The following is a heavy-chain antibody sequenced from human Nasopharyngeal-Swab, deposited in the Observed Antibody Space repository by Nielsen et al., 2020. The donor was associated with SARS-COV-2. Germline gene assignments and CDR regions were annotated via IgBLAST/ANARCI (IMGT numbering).Heavy chain of an antibody. CDR2: IIPIFGTA. CDR3: ASTPYSSGWYGPRSANYGMDV. Sequence: WVRQAPGRGLEWMGGIIPIFGTANYAQKFQGRVTITADESTSTAYMELSSLRSEDTAVYYCASTPYSSGWYGPRSANYGMDVWGQGTTVTVSS. D-gene: IGHD6-19*01. J-gene: IGHJ6*02. V-gene: IGHV1-69*01.